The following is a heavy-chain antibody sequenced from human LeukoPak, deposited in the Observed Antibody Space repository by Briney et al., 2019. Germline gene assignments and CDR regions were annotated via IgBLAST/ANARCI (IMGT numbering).Heavy chain of an antibody. CDR3: AREGAGGSGSHDY. D-gene: IGHD3-22*01. V-gene: IGHV4-34*01. Sequence: PSETLSLTCVVYGESFSGYYWTWIRQPPGKGLEWIGNIYYSGSTYYNPSLKSRVTISVDTSKNQFSLKLNSVTATDTAVYYCAREGAGGSGSHDYWGRGTLVTVSS. CDR2: IYYSGST. J-gene: IGHJ4*02. CDR1: GESFSGYY.